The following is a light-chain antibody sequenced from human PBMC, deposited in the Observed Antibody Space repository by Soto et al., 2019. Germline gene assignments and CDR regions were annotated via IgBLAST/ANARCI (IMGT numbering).Light chain of an antibody. CDR2: DPS. Sequence: EIVLTQSTGTLSLSLGERATISCRASQSVSSSFLAWYQQTPGQAPSPLIYDPSRATGIPDRFSVSGSVTDSTLTITSLAPDDFAAYYCQHYGTSPLFGPGTNVEI. CDR1: QSVSSSF. J-gene: IGKJ3*01. V-gene: IGKV3-20*01. CDR3: QHYGTSPL.